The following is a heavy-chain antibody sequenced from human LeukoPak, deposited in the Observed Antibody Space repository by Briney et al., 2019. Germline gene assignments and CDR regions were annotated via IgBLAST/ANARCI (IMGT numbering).Heavy chain of an antibody. CDR1: GYTFTGYY. V-gene: IGHV1-2*02. CDR2: INPNSGGT. CDR3: AREDYYGQKNLDY. Sequence: GASVKVSCKASGYTFTGYYMHWVRQAPGQGLEWMGWINPNSGGTNYAQKFQGRVTMTRDTSISTAYMELSSLRSEDTAVYYCAREDYYGQKNLDYWGQGTLVTVSS. J-gene: IGHJ4*02. D-gene: IGHD3-10*01.